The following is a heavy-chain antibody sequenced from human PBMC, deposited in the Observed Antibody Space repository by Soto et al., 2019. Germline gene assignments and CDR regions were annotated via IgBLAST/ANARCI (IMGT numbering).Heavy chain of an antibody. CDR2: ISYDGCKE. V-gene: IGHV3-30*18. Sequence: QVQLVESGGGVVQPGRSLRLSCAASGFTFSSYGMHWVRQAPGTGLEWVAVISYDGCKEYYADSVRGRVTISRDNSKNPLYLQMNSLRAEDTAVYYCAKGGYYYDSSGYFDYWGQGTLVTVSS. CDR1: GFTFSSYG. CDR3: AKGGYYYDSSGYFDY. D-gene: IGHD3-22*01. J-gene: IGHJ4*02.